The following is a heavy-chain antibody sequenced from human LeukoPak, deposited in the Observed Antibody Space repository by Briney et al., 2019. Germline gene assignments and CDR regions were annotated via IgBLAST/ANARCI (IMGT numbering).Heavy chain of an antibody. V-gene: IGHV3-23*01. J-gene: IGHJ3*01. Sequence: GGSQRLSCEASGFTFSSYAMAWVRQAPGKGLDWVSVIGASGADTYYSDSVKGRFTVSRDNSKDTLFLHMSSLRAEDTAVYFCATRPRDSSGYYLGAFDGWGQGTTVTVSS. CDR3: ATRPRDSSGYYLGAFDG. D-gene: IGHD3-22*01. CDR1: GFTFSSYA. CDR2: IGASGADT.